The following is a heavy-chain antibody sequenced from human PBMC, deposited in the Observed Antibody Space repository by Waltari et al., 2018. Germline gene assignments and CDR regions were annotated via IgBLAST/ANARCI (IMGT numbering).Heavy chain of an antibody. CDR1: GYSISSGYY. CDR2: IYHSGGP. CDR3: ARITMVRIFDY. Sequence: QVQLQESGPGLVKPSETLSLTCTVSGYSISSGYYWGWIRQPPGKGLEWIGSIYHSGGPYDNPSLKSRVTISVDTSKNQFSLKLSSVTAADTAVYYCARITMVRIFDYWGQGTLVTVSS. D-gene: IGHD3-10*01. V-gene: IGHV4-38-2*02. J-gene: IGHJ4*02.